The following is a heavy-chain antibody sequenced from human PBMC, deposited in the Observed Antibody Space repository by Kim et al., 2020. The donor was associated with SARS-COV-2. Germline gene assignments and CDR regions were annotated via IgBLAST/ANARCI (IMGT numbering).Heavy chain of an antibody. V-gene: IGHV3-23*01. D-gene: IGHD4-17*01. CDR1: GFSFGDYA. Sequence: GGSLRLSCAASGFSFGDYAMSWVRQAPGQGLEWVSSIRGNSDGTFSAASVRGRFATSRDNSNNTLYLQMNNLKAEDTALYYCGKDRPDYGHPNNHPGLDV. CDR2: IRGNSDGT. J-gene: IGHJ6*01. CDR3: GKDRPDYGHPNNHPGLDV.